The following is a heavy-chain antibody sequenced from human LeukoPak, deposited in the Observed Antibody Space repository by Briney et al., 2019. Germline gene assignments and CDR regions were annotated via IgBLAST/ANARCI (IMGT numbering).Heavy chain of an antibody. CDR1: GVNSSDLS. D-gene: IGHD2-2*01. CDR3: ARGVRNSAALYF. J-gene: IGHJ4*02. Sequence: GTSLRLSCAASGVNSSDLSMRGVPQAPHKGVGWGAVISPDGSSRYYAASARGRSTISKDHSKTTPHLQMNSLRAEATAIYYVARGVRNSAALYFWGQGTLVTV. V-gene: IGHV3-33*01. CDR2: ISPDGSSR.